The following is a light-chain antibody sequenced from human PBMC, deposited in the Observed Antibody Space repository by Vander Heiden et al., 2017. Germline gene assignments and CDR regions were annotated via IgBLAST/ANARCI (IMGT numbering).Light chain of an antibody. CDR3: QAWDSNTGV. Sequence: SYELPPPPSVSVSPGQAATITSSGAKLVNKYACGYQHKPGQSTVLVIYQDNKRPSGIPERFSGSNSGNTATLTISGTQAMDEADYYCQAWDSNTGVFGGGTKLTVL. CDR2: QDN. J-gene: IGLJ2*01. V-gene: IGLV3-1*01. CDR1: KLVNKY.